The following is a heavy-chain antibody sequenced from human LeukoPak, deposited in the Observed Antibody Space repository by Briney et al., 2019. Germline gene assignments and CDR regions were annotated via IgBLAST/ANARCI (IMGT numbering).Heavy chain of an antibody. V-gene: IGHV3-7*04. Sequence: GGSLSLSCAASGFPFSKYYMSGVRQAPGKGLEGVANIKQDGGNKYYVDSVKGRFTISRDNAKNSLYLQMDSLRAEDTAVYYCARLRPYSSSWYAYYGMDVWGQGATVTVSS. CDR2: IKQDGGNK. CDR1: GFPFSKYY. CDR3: ARLRPYSSSWYAYYGMDV. J-gene: IGHJ6*02. D-gene: IGHD6-13*01.